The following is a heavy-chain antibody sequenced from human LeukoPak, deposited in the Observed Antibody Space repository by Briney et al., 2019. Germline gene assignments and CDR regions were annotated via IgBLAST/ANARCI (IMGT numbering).Heavy chain of an antibody. Sequence: PGGSLRLSCAASGFTLSSYAMSWVRQAPGKGLEWVSAINGNGGSTSYADSVKGRFTISRDNSKNTLYLQMNSLRAEDAAVYYCAKSTYIVVVPAATDYWGQGTLVTVSS. V-gene: IGHV3-23*01. CDR1: GFTLSSYA. CDR2: INGNGGST. J-gene: IGHJ4*02. D-gene: IGHD2-2*01. CDR3: AKSTYIVVVPAATDY.